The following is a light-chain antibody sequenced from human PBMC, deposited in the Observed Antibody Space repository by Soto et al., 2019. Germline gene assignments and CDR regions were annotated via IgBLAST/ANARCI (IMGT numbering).Light chain of an antibody. V-gene: IGKV4-1*01. J-gene: IGKJ1*01. CDR3: QQYYNRLWT. CDR1: QSVLYSSNNKNF. CDR2: WAS. Sequence: DIVMTQSPDSLAVSLGERATINCKSSQSVLYSSNNKNFLAWYQQKPGQPPKLLILWASTRESGVPDRFTGSGSGTDFTLTISSLQADDVAVYYCQQYYNRLWTFGQGTKVEIK.